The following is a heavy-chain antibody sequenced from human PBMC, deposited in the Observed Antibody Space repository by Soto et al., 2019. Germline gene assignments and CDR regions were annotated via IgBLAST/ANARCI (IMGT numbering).Heavy chain of an antibody. CDR1: GFTFSNYW. V-gene: IGHV3-74*01. D-gene: IGHD1-20*01. J-gene: IGHJ4*02. CDR3: VRGSVYNWRGDF. Sequence: EVQLVVSGGDLIQPGGSLRLSCAASGFTFSNYWMHWVRQAPGKGLVWVSRINGDGSTTSYADSVKGRFTISRDNAKNTLSLQINSLRAEDTAVYYCVRGSVYNWRGDFWGQRTLVTVSS. CDR2: INGDGSTT.